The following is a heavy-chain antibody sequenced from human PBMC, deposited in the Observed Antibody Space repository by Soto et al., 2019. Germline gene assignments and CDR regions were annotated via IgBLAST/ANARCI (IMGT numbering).Heavy chain of an antibody. V-gene: IGHV1-69*04. CDR1: GGTFSSYT. CDR2: IIPILGIA. D-gene: IGHD6-25*01. J-gene: IGHJ5*02. CDR3: ARDLYSSGNWFDP. Sequence: SVKVSCKASGGTFSSYTISWVRQAPGQGLEWMGRIIPILGIANYAQKFQGRVTITADKSTSTAYMELSSLRSEDTAVYYCARDLYSSGNWFDPWGQGTLVTVSS.